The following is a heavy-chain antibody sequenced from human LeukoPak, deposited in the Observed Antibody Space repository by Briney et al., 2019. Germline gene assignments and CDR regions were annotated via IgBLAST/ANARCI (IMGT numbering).Heavy chain of an antibody. Sequence: ASVKVSCKASGYIFTTYYMHWVRQAPGQGLEWMGIINPSDGSTNYAQNFQGRVTMTRDTSTSTVYMELSSRRSEDTAIYYCARDMYTSGRGYWGQGTLVTVSS. D-gene: IGHD6-19*01. CDR3: ARDMYTSGRGY. V-gene: IGHV1-46*01. CDR2: INPSDGST. CDR1: GYIFTTYY. J-gene: IGHJ4*02.